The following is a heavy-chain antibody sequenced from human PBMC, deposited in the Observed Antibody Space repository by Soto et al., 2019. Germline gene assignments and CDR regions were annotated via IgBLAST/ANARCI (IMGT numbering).Heavy chain of an antibody. J-gene: IGHJ6*02. CDR3: ARDTPNDFWSGPLYYYYYYGMDV. CDR1: GYTFTSYG. CDR2: INAGNGNT. V-gene: IGHV1-3*01. D-gene: IGHD3-3*01. Sequence: ASVKVSCKASGYTFTSYGSHWVRQAPGQRLEWMGWINAGNGNTKYSQKFQGRVTITRDTSASTAYMELSSLRSEDTAVYYCARDTPNDFWSGPLYYYYYYGMDVWGQGTTVTVSS.